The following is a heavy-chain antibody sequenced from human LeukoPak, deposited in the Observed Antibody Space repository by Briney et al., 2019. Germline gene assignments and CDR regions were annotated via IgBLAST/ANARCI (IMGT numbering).Heavy chain of an antibody. D-gene: IGHD1-26*01. CDR1: GFTFSSYD. J-gene: IGHJ3*01. CDR3: ARSSGSYSFDAFDV. Sequence: GGSLRLSCAASGFTFSSYDMHWVRQATGKGLEWVSAIGTAGDTYYPGSVKGRFTISRENAKNSLYLQMNSLRAGDTAVYYCARSSGSYSFDAFDVWGQGTMVTVSS. CDR2: IGTAGDT. V-gene: IGHV3-13*01.